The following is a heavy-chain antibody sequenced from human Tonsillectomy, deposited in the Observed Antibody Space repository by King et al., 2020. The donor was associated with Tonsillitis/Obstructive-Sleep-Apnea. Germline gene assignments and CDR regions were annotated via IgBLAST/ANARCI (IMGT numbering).Heavy chain of an antibody. V-gene: IGHV3-48*03. CDR1: GFTFSSYE. CDR2: ISSSGSTI. D-gene: IGHD2-21*02. CDR3: AIGGSYCGVDCYSRAFDI. Sequence: VQLVESGGGLVQPGGSLRLSCAASGFTFSSYEMNWVRQAPGKGLEWVSYISSSGSTIYYADSVKGRFTISRDNAKNSLYLQMNSLRAEDTAVYYCAIGGSYCGVDCYSRAFDICGQGTMVTVSS. J-gene: IGHJ3*02.